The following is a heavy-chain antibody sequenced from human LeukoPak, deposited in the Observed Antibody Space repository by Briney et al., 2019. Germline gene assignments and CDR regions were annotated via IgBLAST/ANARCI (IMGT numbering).Heavy chain of an antibody. CDR3: AKDIRYSSSWSFQH. J-gene: IGHJ1*01. CDR2: ISWNSGSI. V-gene: IGHV3-9*01. CDR1: GFTFDDYA. Sequence: GGSLRLSCAASGFTFDDYAMHWVRQAPGKGLEWVSGISWNSGSIGYADSVKGRFTISRDNAKNSLYLQMNSLRAEDTALYYCAKDIRYSSSWSFQHWGQGTLVTVSS. D-gene: IGHD6-13*01.